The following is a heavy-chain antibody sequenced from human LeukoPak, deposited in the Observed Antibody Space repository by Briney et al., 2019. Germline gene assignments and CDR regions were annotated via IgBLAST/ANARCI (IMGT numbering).Heavy chain of an antibody. CDR1: RFTYSYLV. V-gene: IGHV3-30*18. Sequence: GGAVSLSFVACRFTYSYLVLHWLRQARAKGLAGVAVLSDDGSNKFYADSVKGRFTISRDNTKNTLYLQMNSLRAEDTAFYYCAKDPHSSSWYYFDSWGQGTLVTVSS. CDR2: LSDDGSNK. CDR3: AKDPHSSSWYYFDS. J-gene: IGHJ4*02. D-gene: IGHD6-13*01.